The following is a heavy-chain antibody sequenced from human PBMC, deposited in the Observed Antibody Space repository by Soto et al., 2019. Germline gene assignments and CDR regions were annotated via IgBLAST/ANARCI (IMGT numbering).Heavy chain of an antibody. J-gene: IGHJ4*02. CDR1: GFNFSSYA. Sequence: EVQLLESGGGLVQPGGSLRLSCAASGFNFSSYAMSWVRQAPGKGLEWVSAISGSGGSTYYADSVKGRFTITRDNSKNTLYLQMNSLRAEDSAVYYCAKDRWGIAVAGTLSLFNWGQGTLVTVSS. V-gene: IGHV3-23*01. D-gene: IGHD6-19*01. CDR2: ISGSGGST. CDR3: AKDRWGIAVAGTLSLFN.